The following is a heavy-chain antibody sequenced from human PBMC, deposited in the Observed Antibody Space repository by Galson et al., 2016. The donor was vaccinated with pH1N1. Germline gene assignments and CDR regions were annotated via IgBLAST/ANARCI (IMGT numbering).Heavy chain of an antibody. CDR2: IHNSWST. CDR1: GGSISSQY. D-gene: IGHD2-8*01. CDR3: ARLDIVLGEDQYYGLDV. Sequence: SETLSLTCTVSGGSISSQYWSWIRQPPGKGLEWIGYIHNSWSTNYNPSLKSRVSMSLDTSKNQFSLKLSSATAADTAMYYCARLDIVLGEDQYYGLDVWGHGTRVTVSS. V-gene: IGHV4-59*11. J-gene: IGHJ6*02.